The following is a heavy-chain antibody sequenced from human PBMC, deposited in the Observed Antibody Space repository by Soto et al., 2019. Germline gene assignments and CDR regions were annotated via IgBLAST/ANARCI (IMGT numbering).Heavy chain of an antibody. CDR2: ISSSSSYI. V-gene: IGHV3-21*01. CDR3: AREEVGHFDY. CDR1: GFTFSSYS. D-gene: IGHD2-2*01. J-gene: IGHJ4*02. Sequence: EVQLVESGGGLVKPGGSLRLSCAASGFTFSSYSMNWVRQAPGKGLEWVSSISSSSSYIYYADSVKGRFTISRDNAKNSLYLQMNSLRAEDTDVYYCAREEVGHFDYWGQGTLVTVSS.